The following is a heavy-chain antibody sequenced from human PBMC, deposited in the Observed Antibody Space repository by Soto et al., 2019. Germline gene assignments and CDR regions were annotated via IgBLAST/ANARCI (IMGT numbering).Heavy chain of an antibody. J-gene: IGHJ4*02. CDR3: ARVVQFYDSSGYSFYYFDY. CDR2: IYYSRSD. CDR1: GDSINSADYY. Sequence: SETLSLTCTVSGDSINSADYYWSWLRQPPGKGLEWIGYIYYSRSDYYNPSLGRRATVTIDTSRNQFSLNLMSVTAADTAVYYCARVVQFYDSSGYSFYYFDYWGQGALVTVSS. V-gene: IGHV4-30-4*01. D-gene: IGHD3-22*01.